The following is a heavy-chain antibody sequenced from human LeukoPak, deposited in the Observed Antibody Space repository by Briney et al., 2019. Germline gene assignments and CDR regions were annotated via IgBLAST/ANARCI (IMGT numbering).Heavy chain of an antibody. J-gene: IGHJ4*02. CDR2: IDYRGST. V-gene: IGHV4-59*01. CDR3: ARSTVTAAPLFY. D-gene: IGHD4-17*01. CDR1: GGSISGYH. Sequence: PSETLSLTCTVSGGSISGYHWSWIRQPPGKGLEWIGNIDYRGSTNYNPSLKSRVTISVDTSKNQFSLKLSSVTAADTAVYYCARSTVTAAPLFYWGQGTLVTVSS.